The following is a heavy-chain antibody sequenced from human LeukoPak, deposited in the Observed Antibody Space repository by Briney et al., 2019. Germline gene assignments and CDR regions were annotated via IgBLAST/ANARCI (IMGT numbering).Heavy chain of an antibody. CDR3: ARDRDYYDSSGYYAY. J-gene: IGHJ4*02. Sequence: SVKVSCKASGGTFSSYAISWVRQAPGQGLEWMGGIIPIFGTANYAQKFQGRVTITADESTSTAYMELRSLRSDDTAVYYCARDRDYYDSSGYYAYWGQGTLVTVSS. D-gene: IGHD3-22*01. CDR2: IIPIFGTA. CDR1: GGTFSSYA. V-gene: IGHV1-69*13.